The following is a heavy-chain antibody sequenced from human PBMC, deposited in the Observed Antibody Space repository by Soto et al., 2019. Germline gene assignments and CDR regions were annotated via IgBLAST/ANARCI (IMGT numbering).Heavy chain of an antibody. V-gene: IGHV1-18*01. CDR2: ISAYNGNT. Sequence: ASVKVSCKASGYTFTSYGISWVRQAPGQGLEWMGWISAYNGNTNYAQKLQGRVTMTTDTSTSTAYMELRSLRSDDTAVYYCARDQGYEYGEYEPTYFDYWGQGTLVTVS. D-gene: IGHD4-17*01. J-gene: IGHJ4*02. CDR3: ARDQGYEYGEYEPTYFDY. CDR1: GYTFTSYG.